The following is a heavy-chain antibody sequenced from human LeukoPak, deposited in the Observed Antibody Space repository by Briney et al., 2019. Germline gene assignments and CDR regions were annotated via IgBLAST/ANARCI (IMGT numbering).Heavy chain of an antibody. CDR3: ARDPKLHPAAMRHTNNYYYGMDV. CDR1: GFTFSSYS. D-gene: IGHD2-2*01. Sequence: GGSLRLSCAASGFTFSSYSMNWVRQAPGKGLEWVSSISSSSSYIYYADSAKGRFTISRDNAKNSLYLQMNSLRAEDTAVYYCARDPKLHPAAMRHTNNYYYGMDVWGQGTTVTVSS. CDR2: ISSSSSYI. V-gene: IGHV3-21*01. J-gene: IGHJ6*02.